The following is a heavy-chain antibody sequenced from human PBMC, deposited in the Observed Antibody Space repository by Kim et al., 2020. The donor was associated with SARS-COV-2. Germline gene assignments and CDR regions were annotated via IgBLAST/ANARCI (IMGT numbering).Heavy chain of an antibody. V-gene: IGHV4-39*01. CDR3: ARQHPSTSCCNWFDP. Sequence: SETLSLTCTVSGGSISSSSYYWGWIRQPPGKGLEWIGSIYYSGSTYYNPSLKSRVTISVDTSKNQFSLKLSSVTAADTAVYYCARQHPSTSCCNWFDPWGQGTLVTVSS. CDR2: IYYSGST. D-gene: IGHD2-2*01. CDR1: GGSISSSSYY. J-gene: IGHJ5*02.